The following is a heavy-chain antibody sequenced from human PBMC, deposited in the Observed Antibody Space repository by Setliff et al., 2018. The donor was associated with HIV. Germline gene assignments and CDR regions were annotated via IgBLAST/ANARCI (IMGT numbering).Heavy chain of an antibody. Sequence: SETLSLTCTVSGGSINGHSWSWIRQPPGKVLEWIGYIDHSETTNYNPSLKSRLTISIDTSKTQFSLNPSSVTAADTAVYYCARTTVRDFGLVITNFDQWGLGTLVTVSS. CDR3: ARTTVRDFGLVITNFDQ. CDR2: IDHSETT. CDR1: GGSINGHS. D-gene: IGHD3-3*01. J-gene: IGHJ4*02. V-gene: IGHV4-59*11.